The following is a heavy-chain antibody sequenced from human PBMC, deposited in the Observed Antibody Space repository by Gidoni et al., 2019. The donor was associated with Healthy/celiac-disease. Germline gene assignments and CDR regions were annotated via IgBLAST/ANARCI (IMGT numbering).Heavy chain of an antibody. J-gene: IGHJ4*02. V-gene: IGHV4-4*02. D-gene: IGHD3-22*01. Sequence: QVQLQESGPGLVKPSGTLSLTCAVPGGSISSSNWWSWVRQPPGKGLEWIGESYHSGSTNYNPSLKSRVTISVDKSKNQFSLKLSSVTAADTAVYYCARKKNYYDSSGYYDYWGQGTLVTVSS. CDR2: SYHSGST. CDR1: GGSISSSNW. CDR3: ARKKNYYDSSGYYDY.